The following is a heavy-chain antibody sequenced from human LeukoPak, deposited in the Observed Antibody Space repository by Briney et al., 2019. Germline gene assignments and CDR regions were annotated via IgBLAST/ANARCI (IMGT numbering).Heavy chain of an antibody. D-gene: IGHD5-24*01. J-gene: IGHJ4*02. V-gene: IGHV3-48*03. CDR3: ARAAGDGYNTEFDY. Sequence: GGSLRLSCAASGFTFSSYEMNWVRQAPGKGLEWVSYISSSGSTIYYADSVKGRFTISRDNAKNSLYLQMNSLRAEDTAVYYCARAAGDGYNTEFDYWGQGALVTVSS. CDR1: GFTFSSYE. CDR2: ISSSGSTI.